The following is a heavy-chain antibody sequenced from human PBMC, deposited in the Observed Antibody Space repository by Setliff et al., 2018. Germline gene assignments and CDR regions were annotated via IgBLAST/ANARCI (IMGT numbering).Heavy chain of an antibody. D-gene: IGHD2-15*01. Sequence: GGSLRLSCAASGFTFDDYGMSWVRQIPGKGLEWVSGINWNGDSTGYSNSVKGRFTISRDNAKNSLYLQMNSLRAEDTAFYYCAKDRYSGPKYYFDYWGQGTLVTVSS. V-gene: IGHV3-20*04. J-gene: IGHJ4*02. CDR1: GFTFDDYG. CDR2: INWNGDST. CDR3: AKDRYSGPKYYFDY.